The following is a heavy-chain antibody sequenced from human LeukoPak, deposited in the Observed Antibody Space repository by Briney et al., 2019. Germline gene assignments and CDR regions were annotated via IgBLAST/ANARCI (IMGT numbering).Heavy chain of an antibody. V-gene: IGHV3-30*02. Sequence: TGGSLRLSCAASGFTFSSYGMHWVRQAPGKGLEWVAFIRYDGSNKYYADSVKGRFTISRDNSKNTLYLQMNSLRAEDTAVYYCAKDLGRYCSSTSCSDFDYWGQGTLVTVSS. CDR3: AKDLGRYCSSTSCSDFDY. D-gene: IGHD2-2*01. CDR1: GFTFSSYG. CDR2: IRYDGSNK. J-gene: IGHJ4*02.